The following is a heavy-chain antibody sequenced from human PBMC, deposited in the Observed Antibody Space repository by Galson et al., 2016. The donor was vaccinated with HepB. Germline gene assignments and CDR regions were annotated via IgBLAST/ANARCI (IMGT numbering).Heavy chain of an antibody. J-gene: IGHJ6*02. Sequence: SVKVSCKASGYTLTSYYMNWVRQAPGQGLEWMGMINPTGGSTTYAQKFQGRVTMTRDTSTSTVYMELSSLRTEDTAVYYCARGGGKTSTMDVRGQGTTVTVSS. V-gene: IGHV1-46*01. D-gene: IGHD3-16*01. CDR3: ARGGGKTSTMDV. CDR2: INPTGGST. CDR1: GYTLTSYY.